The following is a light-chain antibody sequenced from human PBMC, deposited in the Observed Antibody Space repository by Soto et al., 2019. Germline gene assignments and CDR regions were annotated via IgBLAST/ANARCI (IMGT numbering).Light chain of an antibody. J-gene: IGKJ1*01. CDR3: QQYNSYAWT. CDR1: QSISNW. Sequence: DIQMTQSPSTLSASVGDRVTIACRASQSISNWLAWYQQRPGKAPKLLIYKASNLESGVPSRFSGSGSGTEFTLTISSLQPDDFATYYCQQYNSYAWTFGQGTKVDI. V-gene: IGKV1-5*03. CDR2: KAS.